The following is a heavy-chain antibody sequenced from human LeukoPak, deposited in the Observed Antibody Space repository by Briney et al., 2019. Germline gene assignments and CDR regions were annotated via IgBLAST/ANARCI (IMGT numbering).Heavy chain of an antibody. CDR2: MYYSGST. Sequence: SETLSLTCTVSGGSISSSSYYWGWIRQTPGKGLEWIGSMYYSGSTQYNPSLKSRLTISVDTSKNQLSLKLSSVTAADTAVYYCAGVDLNMVRGVQDWGQGTLVTVSS. CDR1: GGSISSSSYY. V-gene: IGHV4-39*07. J-gene: IGHJ4*02. D-gene: IGHD3-10*01. CDR3: AGVDLNMVRGVQD.